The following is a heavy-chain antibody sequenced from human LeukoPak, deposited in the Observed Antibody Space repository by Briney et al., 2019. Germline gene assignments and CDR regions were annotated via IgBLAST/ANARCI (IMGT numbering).Heavy chain of an antibody. CDR1: GGSIGSSNHY. CDR2: IHYSGYT. V-gene: IGHV4-39*01. D-gene: IGHD3-9*01. Sequence: SETLSLTCSVSGGSIGSSNHYWAWIRQPPGKGLEWIGSIHYSGYTYYRPSLKSRVTISVDTSKNQFYLKLTSMTAADTAVYYCARRFETYYFGFWGQGTLVTVSS. J-gene: IGHJ4*02. CDR3: ARRFETYYFGF.